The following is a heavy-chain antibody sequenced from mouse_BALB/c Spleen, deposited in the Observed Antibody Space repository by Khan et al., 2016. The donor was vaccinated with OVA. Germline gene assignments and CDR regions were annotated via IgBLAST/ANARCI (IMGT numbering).Heavy chain of an antibody. Sequence: QVQLKQSGPGLVAPSQSLSITCTVYGYSLTRYGVHWVRQPPGKGLEWLGLIWAGGSTNYNWAPMSRLSISIDTSKSLVFLIMNSLQTDDTAVYYCARSKYLARYWGQGTTLTVSS. CDR3: ARSKYLARY. CDR2: IWAGGST. J-gene: IGHJ2*01. V-gene: IGHV2-9*02. D-gene: IGHD3-3*01. CDR1: GYSLTRYG.